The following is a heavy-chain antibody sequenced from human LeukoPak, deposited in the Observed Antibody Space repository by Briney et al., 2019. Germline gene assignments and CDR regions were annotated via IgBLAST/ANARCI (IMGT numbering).Heavy chain of an antibody. CDR3: ASESRQLGN. V-gene: IGHV4-59*01. CDR2: ISNSGSP. Sequence: PSETLSLTCTGSGASISRLYWSWIRQPPGRGLEWIGFISNSGSPTYNPSLNSRVTISLDTSKNQFSLKVNYVTAADTAVYYCASESRQLGNWGQGTLVTVSS. CDR1: GASISRLY. D-gene: IGHD1-1*01. J-gene: IGHJ4*02.